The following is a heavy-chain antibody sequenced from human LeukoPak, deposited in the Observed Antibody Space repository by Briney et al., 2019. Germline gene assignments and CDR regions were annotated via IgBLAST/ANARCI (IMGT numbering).Heavy chain of an antibody. CDR3: ARETPLGYWAFDI. J-gene: IGHJ3*02. V-gene: IGHV3-53*01. D-gene: IGHD3-22*01. Sequence: GGSLRLSCAASGFTVSSNYMSWVRQAPGKGLEWASVIYSGGSTYYADSVKGRFTISRDNSKNTLYLQMNSLRAEDTAVYYCARETPLGYWAFDIWGQGTMVTVSS. CDR1: GFTVSSNY. CDR2: IYSGGST.